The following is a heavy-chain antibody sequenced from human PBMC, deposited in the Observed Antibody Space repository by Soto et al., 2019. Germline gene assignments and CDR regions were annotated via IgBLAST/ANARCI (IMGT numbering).Heavy chain of an antibody. CDR1: GGSFSGYY. D-gene: IGHD5-12*01. Sequence: PSETLSLTCAVYGGSFSGYYWSWIRQPPGKGLEWIGEINHSRSTNYNPSLKSRVTISVDTSKNQFSLKLSSVTAADTAVYYCARTQWLRLRLYFDYWGQGTLVTVSS. V-gene: IGHV4-34*01. CDR3: ARTQWLRLRLYFDY. J-gene: IGHJ4*02. CDR2: INHSRST.